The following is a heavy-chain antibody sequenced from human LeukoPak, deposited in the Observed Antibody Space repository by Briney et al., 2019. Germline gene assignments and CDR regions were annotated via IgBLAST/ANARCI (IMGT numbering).Heavy chain of an antibody. D-gene: IGHD5-24*01. J-gene: IGHJ4*02. CDR2: IRDSGET. Sequence: GGSLRLSCAGSGFSVSNYYMNWVRQAPGKGLEWVSLIRDSGETFYADSVKGRFTISRDNAKNSLSLQMNSLRAEDTAVYYCASRDGYNDNYFDFWGQGTLVTVSS. CDR1: GFSVSNYY. V-gene: IGHV3-69-1*01. CDR3: ASRDGYNDNYFDF.